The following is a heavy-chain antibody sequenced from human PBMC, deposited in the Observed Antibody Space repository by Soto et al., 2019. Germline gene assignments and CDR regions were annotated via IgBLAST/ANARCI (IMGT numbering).Heavy chain of an antibody. V-gene: IGHV4-61*01. D-gene: IGHD3-16*01. J-gene: IGHJ4*02. CDR3: ARSQRGRTAFTFDY. Sequence: SETLSLTCAVSGDSVSNDNYYWSWIRQPPGKGLEWIGYIYYSGTTNYNSYLKSRLSLSVDMSKNQFSLKLASVTAADTAAYICARSQRGRTAFTFDYWGQGALVTV. CDR2: IYYSGTT. CDR1: GDSVSNDNYY.